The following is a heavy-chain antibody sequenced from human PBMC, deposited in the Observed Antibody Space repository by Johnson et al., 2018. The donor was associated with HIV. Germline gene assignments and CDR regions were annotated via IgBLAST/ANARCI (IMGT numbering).Heavy chain of an antibody. V-gene: IGHV3-30*03. CDR2: ISYAGSNK. D-gene: IGHD1-26*01. J-gene: IGHJ3*02. CDR3: ARDGIGRGIVGANDAFDI. CDR1: GFTFSSYG. Sequence: QVQLVESGGGVVQPGRSLRLSCAASGFTFSSYGMHWVRQAPGKGLEWVAVISYAGSNKYYADSVKGRFTISRDNSKNTLYLQMNSLRAEDTAVYYCARDGIGRGIVGANDAFDIWGQGTMVTVSS.